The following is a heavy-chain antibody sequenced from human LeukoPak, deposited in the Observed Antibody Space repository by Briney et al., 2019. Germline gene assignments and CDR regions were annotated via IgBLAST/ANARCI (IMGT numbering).Heavy chain of an antibody. CDR3: ARHDFWSGYYDIGFDP. V-gene: IGHV4-61*02. J-gene: IGHJ5*02. D-gene: IGHD3-3*01. CDR1: GGSISSGSYY. Sequence: PSQTLSLTCTVSGGSISSGSYYWSWVRQPAGKGLEWIGRIYTSGSTNYNPSLKSRVTISVDTSKNQFSLKLSSVTAADTAVYYCARHDFWSGYYDIGFDPWGQGTLVTVSS. CDR2: IYTSGST.